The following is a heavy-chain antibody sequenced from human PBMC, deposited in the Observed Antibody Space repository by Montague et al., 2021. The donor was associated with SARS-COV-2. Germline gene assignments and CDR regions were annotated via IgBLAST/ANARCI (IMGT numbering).Heavy chain of an antibody. D-gene: IGHD3-9*01. J-gene: IGHJ4*02. V-gene: IGHV4-59*01. Sequence: SETLSLTCAVSGGSISHYYWSWIRQPPGKGLEWIGYINPSGGTNYNPSLKSRVTLSLDAAKNHFSLRLSSVTAADTAVYYCARRTDILTGYYDYWGQGTLVTVSS. CDR1: GGSISHYY. CDR2: INPSGGT. CDR3: ARRTDILTGYYDY.